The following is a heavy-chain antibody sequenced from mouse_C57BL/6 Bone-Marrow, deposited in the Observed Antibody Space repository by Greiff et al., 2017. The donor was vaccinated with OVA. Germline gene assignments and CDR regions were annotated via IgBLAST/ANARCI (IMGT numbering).Heavy chain of an antibody. J-gene: IGHJ3*01. D-gene: IGHD2-3*01. CDR3: VRWGYYEMFAY. CDR2: IRSKSNNYAT. V-gene: IGHV10-1*01. Sequence: VQLKESGGGLVQPKGSLKLSCAASGFSFNTYAMNWVRQAPGKGLEWVARIRSKSNNYATYYADSVKDRFTISRDDSESMLYLQMNNLKTEDTAMYYCVRWGYYEMFAYWGQGTLVTVSA. CDR1: GFSFNTYA.